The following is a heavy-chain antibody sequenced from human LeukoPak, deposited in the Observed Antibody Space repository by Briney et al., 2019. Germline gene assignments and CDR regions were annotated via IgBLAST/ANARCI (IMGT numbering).Heavy chain of an antibody. V-gene: IGHV1-46*01. CDR3: ARGAPYAFNCGGDCYFGY. J-gene: IGHJ4*02. D-gene: IGHD2-21*01. CDR1: GYTFTSYY. Sequence: GASVKVSCKASGYTFTSYYMHWVRQAPGQGREWMGKINPSGGSTSYAQKFQGRVTMTRDTSTSTVYMELSSLRSEDTAVYYCARGAPYAFNCGGDCYFGYWGQGTLVTVSS. CDR2: INPSGGST.